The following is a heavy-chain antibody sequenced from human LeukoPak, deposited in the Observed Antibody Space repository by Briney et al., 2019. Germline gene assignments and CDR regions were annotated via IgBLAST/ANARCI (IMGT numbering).Heavy chain of an antibody. V-gene: IGHV3-23*01. CDR3: ARIWELLFDY. CDR1: GFTFSNYA. Sequence: GGSLRLSCAASGFTFSNYAMSWVRQGPGKGLEWVSAISGSGDSTYHADSVKGRFTISRDNSKNTLYLQMNSLRAEDTAVYYCARIWELLFDYWGQGTLVTVSS. J-gene: IGHJ4*02. D-gene: IGHD1-26*01. CDR2: ISGSGDST.